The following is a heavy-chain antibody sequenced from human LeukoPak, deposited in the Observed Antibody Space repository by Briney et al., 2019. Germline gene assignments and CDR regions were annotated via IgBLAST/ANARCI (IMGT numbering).Heavy chain of an antibody. V-gene: IGHV4-4*02. J-gene: IGHJ6*03. Sequence: SETLSLTCAVSGGSISSSNWWSWVRQPPGKGLEWIGEIYHSGSTNYNPSLKSRVTISVDKSKNQFSLKLSSVTAADTAVYYCARTTCSSTSCYDDYYYYMDVWGKGTTVTVSS. CDR3: ARTTCSSTSCYDDYYYYMDV. CDR1: GGSISSSNW. CDR2: IYHSGST. D-gene: IGHD2-2*01.